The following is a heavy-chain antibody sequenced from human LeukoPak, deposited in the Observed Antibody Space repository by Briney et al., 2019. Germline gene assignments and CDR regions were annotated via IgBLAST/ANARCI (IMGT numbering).Heavy chain of an antibody. CDR2: IHTSGST. CDR3: ARDVDDREAFDY. Sequence: TSETLSLTCTVSGGSVTSGHYYWSWVRQPAGKVLEWIGRIHTSGSTDYNPSLKSRVTISVVTSKNQFSLNFNSVTDTDTAVYSCARDVDDREAFDYWGQGILVTVSS. J-gene: IGHJ4*02. D-gene: IGHD3-3*01. V-gene: IGHV4-61*02. CDR1: GGSVTSGHYY.